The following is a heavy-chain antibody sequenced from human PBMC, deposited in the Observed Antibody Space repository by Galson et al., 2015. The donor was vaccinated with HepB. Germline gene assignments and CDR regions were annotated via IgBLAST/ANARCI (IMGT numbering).Heavy chain of an antibody. J-gene: IGHJ4*02. V-gene: IGHV3-15*01. CDR3: TTDLGSGWYAR. D-gene: IGHD6-19*01. CDR1: GFTFSSYA. Sequence: SLRLSCAASGFTFSSYAMSWVRQAPGKGLEWIGFIKVRVDGGTTDYAAPVKDRFTISRDDSKNMLYLQMDSLKTEDTAVYYCTTDLGSGWYARWGQGIPVTVSS. CDR2: IKVRVDGGTT.